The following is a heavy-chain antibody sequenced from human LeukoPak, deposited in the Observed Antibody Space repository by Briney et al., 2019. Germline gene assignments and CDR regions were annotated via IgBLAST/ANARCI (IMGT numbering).Heavy chain of an antibody. CDR3: ARQEGFDFWSGYYTGYYSGMDV. V-gene: IGHV5-51*01. CDR2: IYPGDSDT. J-gene: IGHJ6*02. D-gene: IGHD3-3*01. CDR1: GXSFTSYW. Sequence: GESLKISFKGSGXSFTSYWIAWVRQMPGKGLEWMGIIYPGDSDTRYSPSFQGQVTISADESIRTAYLQWRSLKASDTAIYYCARQEGFDFWSGYYTGYYSGMDVWGQGTTVTVSS.